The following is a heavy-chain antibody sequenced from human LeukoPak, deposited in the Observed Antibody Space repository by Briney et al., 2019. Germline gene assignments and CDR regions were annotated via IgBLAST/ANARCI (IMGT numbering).Heavy chain of an antibody. J-gene: IGHJ5*02. CDR3: ARVFCSGGSCYAGNWFDP. CDR1: GGSISSGDYY. CDR2: IYYSGST. V-gene: IGHV4-30-4*01. D-gene: IGHD2-15*01. Sequence: PQTLSLTCTVSGGSISSGDYYWSWIRQPPGKGLEWIGYIYYSGSTYYNPSLKSQVTISVDTSKNQFSLKLSSVTAADTAVYYCARVFCSGGSCYAGNWFDPWGQGTLVTVSS.